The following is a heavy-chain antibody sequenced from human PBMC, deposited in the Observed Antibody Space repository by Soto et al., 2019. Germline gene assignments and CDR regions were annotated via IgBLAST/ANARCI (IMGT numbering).Heavy chain of an antibody. CDR1: AYSSTDYT. D-gene: IGHD6-19*01. V-gene: IGHV1-3*01. J-gene: IGHJ4*02. CDR2: INAGEGNA. CDR3: ASWAGETSDWSGPYDF. Sequence: VQHVQSGAEATRPGASVTVSCKVSAYSSTDYTIHWVRQAPGQRLEWMGWINAGEGNARYSQTFQGRVTITRDKTARTVYLELSSPMSEDTAVYYCASWAGETSDWSGPYDFWGQGTLVNVSS.